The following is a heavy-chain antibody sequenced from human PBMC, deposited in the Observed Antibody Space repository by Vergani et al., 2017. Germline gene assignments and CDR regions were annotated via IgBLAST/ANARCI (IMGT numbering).Heavy chain of an antibody. CDR2: IKSDGSIT. D-gene: IGHD5-12*01. CDR1: GFSFSGYW. CDR3: VRARCSGPCFMSNWFDS. Sequence: EVQLVESGGGLIHPGGSLRLSCEGSGFSFSGYWMHWVRQSPEKGLVWVSPIKSDGSITNYVDSVKGRFTISRDNAKNTLYLEMNSLRGDDTAIYYCVRARCSGPCFMSNWFDSWGQGTLVTVSS. J-gene: IGHJ5*01. V-gene: IGHV3-74*01.